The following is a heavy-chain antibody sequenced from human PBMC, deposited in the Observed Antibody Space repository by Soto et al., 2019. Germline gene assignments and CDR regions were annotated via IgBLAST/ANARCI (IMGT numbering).Heavy chain of an antibody. CDR1: GGSISSYY. J-gene: IGHJ6*02. Sequence: SETLSLTCTVSGGSISSYYWSWIRQPPGKGLEWIGYIYYSGSTNYNPSLKSRVTISVDTSKNQFSLNLSSVTAADTAMYYCARHILLGISPREYYAMDVWGQGTAVTVSS. V-gene: IGHV4-59*08. CDR3: ARHILLGISPREYYAMDV. D-gene: IGHD6-13*01. CDR2: IYYSGST.